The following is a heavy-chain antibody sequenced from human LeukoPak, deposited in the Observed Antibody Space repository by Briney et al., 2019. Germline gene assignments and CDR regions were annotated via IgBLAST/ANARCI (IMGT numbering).Heavy chain of an antibody. CDR3: ARDCYSSGCLDY. D-gene: IGHD6-19*01. J-gene: IGHJ4*02. CDR2: INPNSGGT. Sequence: ASVKVSCKASGYTFTGYYIHWVQQAPGQGLEWMGWINPNSGGTNYAQKFQGRVTMTRDTSISTAYMELSRLRSDDTAVYYCARDCYSSGCLDYWGQGTLVTVSS. CDR1: GYTFTGYY. V-gene: IGHV1-2*02.